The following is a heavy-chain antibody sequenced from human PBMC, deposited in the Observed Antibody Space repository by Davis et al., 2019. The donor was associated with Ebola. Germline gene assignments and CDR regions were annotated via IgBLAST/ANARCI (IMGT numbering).Heavy chain of an antibody. V-gene: IGHV4-61*01. Sequence: SETLSLTCTVSGDSVTSGTYYWSWIRQPPGKGLEWVGYIDDSGSANYNPSLKSRVTILVETSENQFSLKLISVTAADTAIYYCAGATMGATSFDYWGQGTLVTVSS. CDR3: AGATMGATSFDY. J-gene: IGHJ4*02. CDR1: GDSVTSGTYY. CDR2: IDDSGSA. D-gene: IGHD1-26*01.